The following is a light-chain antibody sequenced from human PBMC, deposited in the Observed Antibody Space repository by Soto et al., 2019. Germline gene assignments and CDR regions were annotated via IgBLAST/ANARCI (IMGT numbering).Light chain of an antibody. J-gene: IGKJ3*01. Sequence: DIQMTQSPSSLSASVGGRVTITCRASQGISNFLAWYQQKSGQVPKLLIHAASTLQSGVPARFSGSGSGTEFTLTISSLQPEDVATYYFQKYDSAPFTFGPGTKVDLK. CDR1: QGISNF. CDR3: QKYDSAPFT. CDR2: AAS. V-gene: IGKV1-27*01.